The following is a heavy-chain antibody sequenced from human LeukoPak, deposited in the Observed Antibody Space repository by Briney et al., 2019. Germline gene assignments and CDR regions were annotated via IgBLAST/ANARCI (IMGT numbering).Heavy chain of an antibody. J-gene: IGHJ3*02. V-gene: IGHV3-30*02. CDR3: AREGIAVAGAFDI. CDR2: IRYDGSNK. Sequence: GGSLRLSCAASGFTFSSYGMHWVRQAPGKGLEWVAFIRYDGSNKYYADSVKGRFTISRDNSKNTLYLQMNSLRAEDTAVYYCAREGIAVAGAFDIWGQGTMVTVSS. D-gene: IGHD6-19*01. CDR1: GFTFSSYG.